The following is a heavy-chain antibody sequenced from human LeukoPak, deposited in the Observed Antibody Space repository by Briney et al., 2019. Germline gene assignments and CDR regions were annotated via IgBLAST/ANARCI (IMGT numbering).Heavy chain of an antibody. CDR3: AREVVAALNWFDP. V-gene: IGHV4-30-4*01. Sequence: PSGTLSLTCTVSGVSISSGDYYWSWIRHPPGKGLEWIGYIYYIGSTYYNPSLKSRVTISVDTTKNQVSLKLSSVTAADTGVYYCAREVVAALNWFDPWGEGTLVTVSS. J-gene: IGHJ5*02. D-gene: IGHD2-15*01. CDR2: IYYIGST. CDR1: GVSISSGDYY.